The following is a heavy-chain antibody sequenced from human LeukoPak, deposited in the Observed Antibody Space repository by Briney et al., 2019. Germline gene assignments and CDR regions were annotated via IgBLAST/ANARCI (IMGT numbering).Heavy chain of an antibody. Sequence: SETPSLTCTVSGGSISSYYWSWIRQPAGKGLEWIGRIYTSGSTNYNPSLKSRVTMPVDTSKNQFSLKLSSVTAADTAVYYCARGPDYGGNPNWFDPWGQGTLVTVSS. CDR2: IYTSGST. CDR1: GGSISSYY. V-gene: IGHV4-4*07. CDR3: ARGPDYGGNPNWFDP. J-gene: IGHJ5*02. D-gene: IGHD4-23*01.